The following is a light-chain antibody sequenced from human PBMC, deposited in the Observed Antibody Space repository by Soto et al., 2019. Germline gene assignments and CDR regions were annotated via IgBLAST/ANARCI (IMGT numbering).Light chain of an antibody. CDR3: QQANSFPFT. Sequence: DIQMTQSPSSVSASVGDNVTITCRASQSVSRWLVWFQQEPGKAPKLLIYGASSLQTGVPARFSGSGSGTDFTLTISSLQPEDFATYYCQQANSFPFTFGPGTKVDIK. CDR2: GAS. CDR1: QSVSRW. V-gene: IGKV1D-12*01. J-gene: IGKJ3*01.